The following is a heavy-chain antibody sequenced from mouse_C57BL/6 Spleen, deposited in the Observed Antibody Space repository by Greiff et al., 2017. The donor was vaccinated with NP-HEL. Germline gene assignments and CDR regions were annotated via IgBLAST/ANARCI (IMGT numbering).Heavy chain of an antibody. Sequence: QVQLKESGAELVRPGTSVKMSCKASGYTFTNYWIGWAKQRPGHGLEWIGDIYPGGGYTNYNEKFKGKATLTADKSSSTAYMQFSSLTSEDSAIYYCARSDSSGSWFAYWGQGTLVTVSA. CDR3: ARSDSSGSWFAY. V-gene: IGHV1-63*01. J-gene: IGHJ3*01. CDR1: GYTFTNYW. D-gene: IGHD3-2*02. CDR2: IYPGGGYT.